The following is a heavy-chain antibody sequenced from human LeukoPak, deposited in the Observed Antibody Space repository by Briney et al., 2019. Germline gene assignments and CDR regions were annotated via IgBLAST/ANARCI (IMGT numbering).Heavy chain of an antibody. CDR3: ARATAYSSWFDP. CDR2: IIPIFGTA. Sequence: EASVKVSCKASGGTFSSYAISWVRQAPGQGLEWMGGIIPIFGTANYAQKFQGRVMITADESTSTAYMELSSLRSEDTAVYYCARATAYSSWFDPWGQGTLVTVSS. J-gene: IGHJ5*02. D-gene: IGHD4-11*01. V-gene: IGHV1-69*13. CDR1: GGTFSSYA.